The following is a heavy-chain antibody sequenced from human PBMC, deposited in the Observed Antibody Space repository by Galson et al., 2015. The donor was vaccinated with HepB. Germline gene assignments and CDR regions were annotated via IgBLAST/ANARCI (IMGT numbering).Heavy chain of an antibody. CDR2: IVVGSGNT. J-gene: IGHJ6*02. V-gene: IGHV1-58*01. Sequence: SVKVSCKASGFTFTSSAVQWVRQARGQRLEWIGWIVVGSGNTNYAQKFQERVTITRDMSTSTAYMELSSLRSEDTAVYYCAADGDDYDKPYYYYYGMDVWGQGTTVTVSS. CDR1: GFTFTSSA. CDR3: AADGDDYDKPYYYYYGMDV. D-gene: IGHD3-9*01.